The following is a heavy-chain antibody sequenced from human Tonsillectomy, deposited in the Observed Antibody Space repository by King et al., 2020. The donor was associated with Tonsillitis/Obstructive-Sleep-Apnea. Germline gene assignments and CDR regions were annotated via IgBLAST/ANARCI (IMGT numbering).Heavy chain of an antibody. CDR3: AKDLTYYDFWSGYRGDAFDI. CDR1: GFTFSSYA. CDR2: ISGSGGST. Sequence: VQLVESGGGLVQPGGSLRLSCAASGFTFSSYAMSWVRQAPGKGLEWVSVISGSGGSTYYADSVKGRFTISRDNSKNTLYLQMNSLRAEETAVYYCAKDLTYYDFWSGYRGDAFDIWGQGTMVTVSS. J-gene: IGHJ3*02. D-gene: IGHD3-3*01. V-gene: IGHV3-23*04.